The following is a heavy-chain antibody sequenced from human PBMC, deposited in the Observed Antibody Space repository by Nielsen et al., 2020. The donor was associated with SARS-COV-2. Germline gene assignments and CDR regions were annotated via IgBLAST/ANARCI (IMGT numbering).Heavy chain of an antibody. CDR3: ARETLDHTSSFVDH. CDR2: ISYDGSE. J-gene: IGHJ4*01. D-gene: IGHD2-2*01. V-gene: IGHV3-30*01. Sequence: GESLKISCAASGFTFSSYAMHWVRQPPGKGLEWMTIISYDGSEHSADSVKGRFTISRDNSKNTLYLHMNSLKPEDTAVYFCARETLDHTSSFVDHWGQGTLVIVSS. CDR1: GFTFSSYA.